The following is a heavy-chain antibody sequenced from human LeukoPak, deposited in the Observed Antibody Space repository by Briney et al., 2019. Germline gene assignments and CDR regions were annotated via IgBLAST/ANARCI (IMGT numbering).Heavy chain of an antibody. Sequence: GGSLRLSCAASGFTFSSYGMNWVRQAPGKGLEWVSSITSSSSYIYYADSVKGRFTISRDNAKNSLYLQMNSLRAEDTAVYYCARDRPMIEGLGALDIWGQGTMVTVSS. CDR3: ARDRPMIEGLGALDI. CDR2: ITSSSSYI. D-gene: IGHD3-22*01. CDR1: GFTFSSYG. V-gene: IGHV3-21*01. J-gene: IGHJ3*02.